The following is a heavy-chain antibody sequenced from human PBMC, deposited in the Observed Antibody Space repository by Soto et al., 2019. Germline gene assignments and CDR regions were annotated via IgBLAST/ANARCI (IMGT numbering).Heavy chain of an antibody. Sequence: ASVKVSCKASCYTIIIYGISWVRQAPGQGLEWMGWMSADNGNTNYAQNFQGRVTMTTDTSTSTAYMELRSLRSDDTAVYYCARGGYFYDSSGYPEYYFDYWGQGTLVTVSS. CDR3: ARGGYFYDSSGYPEYYFDY. CDR2: MSADNGNT. V-gene: IGHV1-18*01. J-gene: IGHJ4*02. CDR1: CYTIIIYG. D-gene: IGHD3-22*01.